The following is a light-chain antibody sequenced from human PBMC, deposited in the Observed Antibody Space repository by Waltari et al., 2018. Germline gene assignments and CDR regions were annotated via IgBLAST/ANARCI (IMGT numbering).Light chain of an antibody. CDR2: GAS. J-gene: IGKJ1*01. Sequence: EIVLTPSPGTLSLSPGDRGTLSCRASQSVSRFLAWYQQKPGQAPRLLIYGASTRATGIPDRFSGSGSGTDFSLTISRLEPEDFAVYYCQKYDRLPATFGQGTKVESK. V-gene: IGKV3-20*01. CDR1: QSVSRF. CDR3: QKYDRLPAT.